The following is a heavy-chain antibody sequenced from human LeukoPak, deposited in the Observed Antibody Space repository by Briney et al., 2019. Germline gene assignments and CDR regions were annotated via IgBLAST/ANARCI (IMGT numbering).Heavy chain of an antibody. CDR1: GFTFSNYW. D-gene: IGHD6-19*01. V-gene: IGHV3-7*01. Sequence: GGSLRLSCGASGFTFSNYWMTWVRQAPGKGLEWVANINRDASEKYYADSVKGRFTISRDNAKNSLYLQMNSLRAEDTAVYYCARETPDSSGWDWGQGTLVTVSS. J-gene: IGHJ4*02. CDR3: ARETPDSSGWD. CDR2: INRDASEK.